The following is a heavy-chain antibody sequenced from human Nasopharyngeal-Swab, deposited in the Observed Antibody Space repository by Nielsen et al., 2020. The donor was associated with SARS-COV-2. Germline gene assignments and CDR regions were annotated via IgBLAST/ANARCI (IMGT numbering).Heavy chain of an antibody. CDR2: VHRSGTT. V-gene: IGHV4-4*02. CDR3: ARGGDWRFDP. J-gene: IGHJ5*02. D-gene: IGHD2-21*02. Sequence: VRQAPGKGLEWIGEVHRSGTTSCNPTLKSRVTISVDKSKNNFSLKLNSVTAADTALYYCARGGDWRFDPWGQGTLVTVSS.